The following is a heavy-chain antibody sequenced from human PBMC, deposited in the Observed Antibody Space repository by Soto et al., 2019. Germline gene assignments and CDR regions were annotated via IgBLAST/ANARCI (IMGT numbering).Heavy chain of an antibody. J-gene: IGHJ5*02. Sequence: PGGSLRLSCAASGFTFSSYAMSWVRQAPGKGLEWVSAISGSGGGTYYADSVKGRFTISRDNSKNTLYLQMNSLRAEDTAVYYCAKAADDYGSGSFNWFDPWGQGTLVTVSS. CDR3: AKAADDYGSGSFNWFDP. CDR1: GFTFSSYA. V-gene: IGHV3-23*01. D-gene: IGHD3-10*01. CDR2: ISGSGGGT.